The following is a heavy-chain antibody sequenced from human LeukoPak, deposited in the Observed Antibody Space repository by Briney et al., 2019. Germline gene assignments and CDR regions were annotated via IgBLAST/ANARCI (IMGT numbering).Heavy chain of an antibody. CDR2: IYPGDSDT. V-gene: IGHV5-51*01. D-gene: IGHD6-13*01. Sequence: GESLKISWKGSGYSFTSYWIGWVRQMPGKGLEWMGIIYPGDSDTRYSPSFQGQVTISADKSISTTYVQWSSLKASDTAMYYCASIIVAAAGRGYYYYGMDVWGQGTTVTVSS. CDR1: GYSFTSYW. CDR3: ASIIVAAAGRGYYYYGMDV. J-gene: IGHJ6*02.